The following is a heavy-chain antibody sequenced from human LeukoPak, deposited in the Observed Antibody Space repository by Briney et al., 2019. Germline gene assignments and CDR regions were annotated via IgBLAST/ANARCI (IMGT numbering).Heavy chain of an antibody. V-gene: IGHV1-69*04. CDR1: GGTFSSYA. D-gene: IGHD2-2*02. CDR2: IIPILGIA. J-gene: IGHJ6*02. Sequence: GASVKVSCKASGGTFSSYAISWVRQAPGQGLEWMGRIIPILGIANYAQKFQGRVTITADKSTSTAYMELSSLRSEDTAVYYCARYDCSSTSCYTGRYYYYGMDVWGQGTTVTVSS. CDR3: ARYDCSSTSCYTGRYYYYGMDV.